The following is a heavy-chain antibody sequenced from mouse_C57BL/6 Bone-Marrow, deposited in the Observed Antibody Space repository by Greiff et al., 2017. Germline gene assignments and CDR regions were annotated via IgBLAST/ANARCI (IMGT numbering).Heavy chain of an antibody. D-gene: IGHD1-1*01. V-gene: IGHV1-50*01. J-gene: IGHJ2*01. CDR3: ARDYYGSSFFDY. CDR2: IDPSDSYT. CDR1: GYTFTSYW. Sequence: QVQLQQSGAELVKPGASVKLSCKASGYTFTSYWMQWVKQRPGQGLEWIGEIDPSDSYTNYNQKFKGKATLTVDTSSSTAYMQLSSLTSEDSAVYYCARDYYGSSFFDYWGQGTTLTGSS.